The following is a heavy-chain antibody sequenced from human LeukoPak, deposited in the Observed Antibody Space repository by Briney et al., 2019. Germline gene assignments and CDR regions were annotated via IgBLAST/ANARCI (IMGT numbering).Heavy chain of an antibody. Sequence: GGSLRLSCAASGFTFSSYGMHWVRQAPGKGLEWVAVIWYDGSNKYYADSVKGRFTISRDNSKNTLYLQMNSLRAEDTAVYYCAKDGAAMVTYWFDPWGQGTLVTVSS. CDR1: GFTFSSYG. V-gene: IGHV3-33*06. D-gene: IGHD5-18*01. J-gene: IGHJ5*02. CDR2: IWYDGSNK. CDR3: AKDGAAMVTYWFDP.